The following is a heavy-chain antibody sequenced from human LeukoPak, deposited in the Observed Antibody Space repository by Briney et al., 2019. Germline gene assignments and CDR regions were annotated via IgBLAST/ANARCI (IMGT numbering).Heavy chain of an antibody. CDR2: ISNSGANI. J-gene: IGHJ4*02. D-gene: IGHD6-25*01. V-gene: IGHV3-48*03. CDR1: GFTSRNYE. Sequence: GGSLRLSCAASGFTSRNYEMNWVRQAPGKGLEWVSYISNSGANIFYADSVKGRFTVSRDNAKNSLFLQMNSLRPEDTAVYYCARDAHSGDGWGQGTLVTVSS. CDR3: ARDAHSGDG.